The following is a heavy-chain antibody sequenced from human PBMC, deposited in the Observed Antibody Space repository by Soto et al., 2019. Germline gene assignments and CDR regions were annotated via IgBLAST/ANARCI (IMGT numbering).Heavy chain of an antibody. D-gene: IGHD1-1*01. CDR2: IMPIFRTP. J-gene: IGHJ6*02. V-gene: IGHV1-69*12. Sequence: QVRLEQSGAEVKKPGSSVKVSCKASGGTFRNSAISWVRQAPGQGLEWMGGIMPIFRTPDYAQKFQGRVTITADESTNTAYMELSGLRSDDTAVYYCARDNDRPQLGGNYYYILDVWGHGTTVTVSS. CDR3: ARDNDRPQLGGNYYYILDV. CDR1: GGTFRNSA.